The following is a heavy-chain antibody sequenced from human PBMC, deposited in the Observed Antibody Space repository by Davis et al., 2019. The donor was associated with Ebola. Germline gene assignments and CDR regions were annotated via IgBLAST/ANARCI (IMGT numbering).Heavy chain of an antibody. CDR1: GGSISDHY. CDR2: IYYDGTT. Sequence: MPSETLSLTCTLSGGSISDHYWCWIRQPPGKALAWIGYIYYDGTTNYNPSLKSRVTISLDPSKSQLSLKLSSVTAADTAVYYCARRVPMGNWFDPWGQGTLVTVSS. J-gene: IGHJ5*02. D-gene: IGHD3-10*01. CDR3: ARRVPMGNWFDP. V-gene: IGHV4-59*08.